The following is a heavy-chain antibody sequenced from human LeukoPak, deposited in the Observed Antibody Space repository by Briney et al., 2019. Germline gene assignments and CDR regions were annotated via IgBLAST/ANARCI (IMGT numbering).Heavy chain of an antibody. D-gene: IGHD5-24*01. CDR2: IYDSGST. J-gene: IGHJ5*02. CDR3: ARGMRRDDYNWGLDWFDP. CDR1: GASISGSGYY. Sequence: SETLSLTCTVSGASISGSGYYWGWIRQPPGKGLEWIGNIYDSGSTYYNASLQSRVTISIDTSKNQFSVKLSSVTAADTAVYYCARGMRRDDYNWGLDWFDPWGQGTLVTVSS. V-gene: IGHV4-39*07.